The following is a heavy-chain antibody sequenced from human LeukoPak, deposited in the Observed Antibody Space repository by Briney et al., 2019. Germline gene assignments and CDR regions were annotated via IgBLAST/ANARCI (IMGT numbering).Heavy chain of an antibody. CDR1: GFTVSSNY. CDR3: AKARTYSYGYDY. D-gene: IGHD5-18*01. Sequence: GGSLRLSCAASGFTVSSNYMSWVRQAPGKGLEWVSAISGSGGSTYYADSVKGRFTISRDNSKNTLYLQMNSLRAEDTAVYYCAKARTYSYGYDYWGQGTLVTVSS. J-gene: IGHJ4*02. CDR2: ISGSGGST. V-gene: IGHV3-23*01.